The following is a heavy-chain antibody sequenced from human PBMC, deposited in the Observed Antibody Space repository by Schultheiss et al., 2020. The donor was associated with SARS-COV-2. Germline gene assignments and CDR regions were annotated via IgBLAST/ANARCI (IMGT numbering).Heavy chain of an antibody. Sequence: SETLSLTCTVSGGSISSGSYYWGWIRRPPGKGLEWIGGIHYSGSAYYNPSLESRVTIFVDRSKNQFSLKLSSVTAADTAVYYCARVSATETTFYYSYDAMDVWSQGTTVTVSS. CDR3: ARVSATETTFYYSYDAMDV. D-gene: IGHD4-11*01. CDR1: GGSISSGSYY. V-gene: IGHV4-39*01. J-gene: IGHJ6*02. CDR2: IHYSGSA.